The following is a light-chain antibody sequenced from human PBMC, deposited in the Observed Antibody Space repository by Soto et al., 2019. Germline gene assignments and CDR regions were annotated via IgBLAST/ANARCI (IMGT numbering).Light chain of an antibody. V-gene: IGKV3-20*01. Sequence: EIVLTQSPGTLSLSPGERATLSCRASQSVSTSSLAWYQQKPGQAPRLLIYGASSRATGIPDRVSGSGSGADFTLSISRLEPEEFAMYYCQQYGSSPYTFGQGTKLAI. CDR3: QQYGSSPYT. CDR2: GAS. CDR1: QSVSTSS. J-gene: IGKJ2*01.